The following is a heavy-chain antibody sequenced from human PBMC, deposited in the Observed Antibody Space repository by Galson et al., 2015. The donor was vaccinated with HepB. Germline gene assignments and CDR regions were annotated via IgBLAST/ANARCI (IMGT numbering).Heavy chain of an antibody. CDR3: ARAASTHSSPDV. CDR2: IYPGNSDT. D-gene: IGHD6-13*01. V-gene: IGHV5-51*01. CDR1: GYSFTNYW. J-gene: IGHJ4*02. Sequence: QSGAEVKKPGESLKTSCKGSGYSFTNYWIGWVRQMPGKGLEWMGIIYPGNSDTRFSPSLQGQVSISADKSINTAYLQWSRLKASDTAIYFCARAASTHSSPDVWGQGTLVTVSS.